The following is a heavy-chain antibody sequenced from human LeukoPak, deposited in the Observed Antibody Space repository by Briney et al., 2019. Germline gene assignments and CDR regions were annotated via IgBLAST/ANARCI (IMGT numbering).Heavy chain of an antibody. J-gene: IGHJ5*02. Sequence: ASVKVSCKASGYTFTSYDINWVRQATGQGLEWMGWMNPNSGNTGYAQKFQDRVTMTRNTSISTAYMELSSLRSEDTAVYYCAREGYYDLMTNWFDPWGQGTLVTVSS. CDR3: AREGYYDLMTNWFDP. D-gene: IGHD3-22*01. CDR1: GYTFTSYD. V-gene: IGHV1-8*01. CDR2: MNPNSGNT.